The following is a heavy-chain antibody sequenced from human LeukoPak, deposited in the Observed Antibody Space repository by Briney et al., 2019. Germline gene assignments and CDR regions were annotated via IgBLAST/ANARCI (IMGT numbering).Heavy chain of an antibody. CDR2: IIPIFGTA. D-gene: IGHD3-3*01. CDR3: ARDALDSRNDFWSGYGY. Sequence: ASVKVSCKASGYTFTSYGISWVRQAPGQGLEWMGGIIPIFGTANYAQKFQGRVTITADESTSTAYMELSSLRSEDTAVYYCARDALDSRNDFWSGYGYWGQGTLVTVSS. CDR1: GYTFTSYG. J-gene: IGHJ4*02. V-gene: IGHV1-69*13.